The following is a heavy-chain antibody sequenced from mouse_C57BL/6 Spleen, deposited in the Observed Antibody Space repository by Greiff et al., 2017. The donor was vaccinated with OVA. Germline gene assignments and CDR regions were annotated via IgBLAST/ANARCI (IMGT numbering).Heavy chain of an antibody. Sequence: EVQLQQSGPELVKPGASVKIPCKASGYSFTDYNMDWVKQSHGKSLEWIGDINPNNGGTIYNQKFKGKATLTVDKSSSTAYMELRSLTAEETADYDCGRRFAYWGQGTLVTVSA. CDR3: GRRFAY. CDR2: INPNNGGT. J-gene: IGHJ3*01. CDR1: GYSFTDYN. V-gene: IGHV1-18*01.